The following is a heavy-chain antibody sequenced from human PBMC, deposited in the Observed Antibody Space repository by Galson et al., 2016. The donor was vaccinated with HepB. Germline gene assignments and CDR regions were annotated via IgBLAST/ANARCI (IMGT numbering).Heavy chain of an antibody. V-gene: IGHV3-21*04. CDR3: ARGAYCSGGTCSNRFDS. D-gene: IGHD2-15*01. J-gene: IGHJ5*01. Sequence: SLRLSCAASGFTFRSHTINWVRQAPGKGLEWVSSISSSSSYIYYADSVKGRFTISRDNAKNSLDLQMMSLRAEDTAVYYCARGAYCSGGTCSNRFDSWGQGVLVTVSS. CDR1: GFTFRSHT. CDR2: ISSSSSYI.